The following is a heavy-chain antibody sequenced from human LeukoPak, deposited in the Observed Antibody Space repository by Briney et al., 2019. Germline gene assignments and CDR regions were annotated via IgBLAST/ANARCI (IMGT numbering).Heavy chain of an antibody. Sequence: ASVKVSCKASGYPLIGYYMHWVRQAPGQALEWMGRINPRSGGTNYAQKFQGRFAMTRDTPIGTVYMELRRLRPDDTAVYYCARDRDAVWFGDHPPVPYNYYFDVWGQGTTVIIS. J-gene: IGHJ6*03. D-gene: IGHD3-10*01. CDR2: INPRSGGT. CDR1: GYPLIGYY. CDR3: ARDRDAVWFGDHPPVPYNYYFDV. V-gene: IGHV1-2*06.